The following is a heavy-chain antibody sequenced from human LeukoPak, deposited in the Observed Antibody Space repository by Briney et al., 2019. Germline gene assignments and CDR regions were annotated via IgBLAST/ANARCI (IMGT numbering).Heavy chain of an antibody. CDR2: INPSSKNT. CDR1: GYTFTRHD. CDR3: ARAIPFRYLLGGDYYERSSHGFDI. V-gene: IGHV1-8*01. D-gene: IGHD2-21*02. J-gene: IGHJ3*02. Sequence: ASVKVSCKASGYTFTRHDVNWVRQATGQGLEWKGWINPSSKNTGYAQKFQGRVTLTTDTSTSTAYMELSSLDSEDTAVYYCARAIPFRYLLGGDYYERSSHGFDIWGQGTMITVSS.